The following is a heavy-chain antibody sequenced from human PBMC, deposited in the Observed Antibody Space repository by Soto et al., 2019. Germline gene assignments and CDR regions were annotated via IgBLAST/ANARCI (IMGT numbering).Heavy chain of an antibody. CDR3: ARDEGYSYGDYYYYGMDV. V-gene: IGHV1-18*01. D-gene: IGHD5-18*01. J-gene: IGHJ6*02. CDR2: ISAYNGNT. CDR1: GYTFTSYG. Sequence: QVQLVQSGAEVKKPGASVKVSCKASGYTFTSYGISWVRQAPGQGLEWMGWISAYNGNTNDAQKLQGRVTMTTDTFTSTAHMELRSLRSDDTAVYYYARDEGYSYGDYYYYGMDVWGQGTTVTVSS.